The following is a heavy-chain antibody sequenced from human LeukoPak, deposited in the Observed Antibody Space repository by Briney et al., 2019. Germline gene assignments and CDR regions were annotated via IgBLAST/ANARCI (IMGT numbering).Heavy chain of an antibody. D-gene: IGHD3-10*01. Sequence: ASETLSLTCGVSGYSISRGYYWAWIRQPPGKGLEWIGTIYHTGSTYYTPSLGSRVTISVDTSKNEFSLNLNSVTAADTAVYYCARAGWIITSGIDYWCQGALVTVSS. CDR2: IYHTGST. CDR1: GYSISRGYY. J-gene: IGHJ4*02. V-gene: IGHV4-38-2*01. CDR3: ARAGWIITSGIDY.